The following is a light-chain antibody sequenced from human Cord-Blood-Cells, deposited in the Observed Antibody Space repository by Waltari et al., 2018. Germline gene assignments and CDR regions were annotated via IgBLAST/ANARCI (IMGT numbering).Light chain of an antibody. CDR2: KAS. J-gene: IGKJ1*01. CDR3: QQYNSYSWT. Sequence: IQPTQSPSTLYAAVGDRHTITCRASQSISSWLAWYQQKPGKAPKLLIYKASSLESGVPSRFSGSGSGTEFTLTISSLQPDDFATYYCQQYNSYSWTFGQGTKVEIK. CDR1: QSISSW. V-gene: IGKV1-5*03.